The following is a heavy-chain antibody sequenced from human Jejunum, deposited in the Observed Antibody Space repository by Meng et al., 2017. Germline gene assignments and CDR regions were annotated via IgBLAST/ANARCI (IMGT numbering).Heavy chain of an antibody. Sequence: VGSGGWLAQPGGYLSLVCAASEFTVSGNYMTWVRQAPGKGLDWVSSIYRDGTTYYADSVKGRFAISRDTSKNTLSLQMSSLRHEDTALYYCVTGGHYFGTWGQGTMVTVSS. J-gene: IGHJ3*01. V-gene: IGHV3-66*02. D-gene: IGHD3-10*01. CDR1: EFTVSGNY. CDR2: IYRDGTT. CDR3: VTGGHYFGT.